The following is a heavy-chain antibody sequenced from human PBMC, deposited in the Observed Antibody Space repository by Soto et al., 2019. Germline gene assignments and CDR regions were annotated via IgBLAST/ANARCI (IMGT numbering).Heavy chain of an antibody. CDR2: ISGSGGST. CDR3: AKHPRLVPYFDY. CDR1: GFTFSSYA. J-gene: IGHJ4*02. V-gene: IGHV3-23*01. Sequence: VGSLRLSCAASGFTFSSYAMSWVRQAPGKGLEWVSAISGSGGSTYYADSVKGRFTISRDSSKNTLYLQMNSLRAEDTAVYYCAKHPRLVPYFDYWGQGTLVTVSS. D-gene: IGHD6-6*01.